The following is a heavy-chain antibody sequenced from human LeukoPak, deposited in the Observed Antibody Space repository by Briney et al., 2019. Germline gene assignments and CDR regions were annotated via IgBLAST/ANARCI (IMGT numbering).Heavy chain of an antibody. J-gene: IGHJ5*02. V-gene: IGHV1-2*02. D-gene: IGHD1-1*01. Sequence: GASVKVSCKASGYTFTGYYMHWVRQAPGQGLEWMGWINPNSGGTNYAQKFQGRVTMTRDTSISTAYMELSRLRSDDTAVYYCARGIRYEEKMNTPWFDPWGQGTLVTVSS. CDR1: GYTFTGYY. CDR2: INPNSGGT. CDR3: ARGIRYEEKMNTPWFDP.